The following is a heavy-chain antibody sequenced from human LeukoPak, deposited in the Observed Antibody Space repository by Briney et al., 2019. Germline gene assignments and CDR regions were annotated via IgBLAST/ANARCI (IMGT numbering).Heavy chain of an antibody. CDR1: GFTFSTYA. CDR3: ARDGDYQPLLYTFDY. Sequence: PGGSLRLSCAASGFTFSTYAMNWVRQAPGRGLEWVSIIFANGRTTYYADSVKGRFTISRDNSKNTLYLQMNSLRAEDTAVYYCARDGDYQPLLYTFDYWGQGTLVTVSS. V-gene: IGHV3-23*01. J-gene: IGHJ4*02. D-gene: IGHD2-2*01. CDR2: IFANGRTT.